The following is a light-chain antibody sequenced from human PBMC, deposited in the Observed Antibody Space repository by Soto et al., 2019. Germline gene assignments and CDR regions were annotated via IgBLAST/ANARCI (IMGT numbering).Light chain of an antibody. Sequence: EIVMTQSPATLSVSPGERATLSCRASQSVRSNLAWYQQKPGQAPRLLIYDASTRATGIPARFSGSGSGTEFTLTISSLQSEDFATYYCQQYTNTNNPWMFGQGTKVDIK. CDR1: QSVRSN. CDR2: DAS. CDR3: QQYTNTNNPWM. J-gene: IGKJ1*01. V-gene: IGKV3-15*01.